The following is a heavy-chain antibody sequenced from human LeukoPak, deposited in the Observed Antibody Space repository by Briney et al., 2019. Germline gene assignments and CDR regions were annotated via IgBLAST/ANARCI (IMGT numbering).Heavy chain of an antibody. CDR3: ARNRDSPFDY. CDR2: IYYSGST. J-gene: IGHJ4*02. Sequence: PSETLSLTCTVSGGSISSYYWSWIRQPPGKGLEWIGYIYYSGSTNYNPSLKSRVTISVDTSKNQFSLKLSSVTAADTAVCYCARNRDSPFDYWGQGTLVTVSS. CDR1: GGSISSYY. V-gene: IGHV4-59*08. D-gene: IGHD3-10*01.